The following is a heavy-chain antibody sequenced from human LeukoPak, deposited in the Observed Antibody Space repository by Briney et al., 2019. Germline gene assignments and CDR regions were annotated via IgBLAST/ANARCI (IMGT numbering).Heavy chain of an antibody. CDR3: ARSEEMAALFDY. J-gene: IGHJ4*02. Sequence: SETLSLTCTDSRVSISPYYWSWIRQSPGTGLEWIGCVYYSGSTTYNPSLKSRVTISIDTSKNQFSLKLTSVTAADTAMYYCARSEEMAALFDYWGQGTLVTVSS. CDR1: RVSISPYY. V-gene: IGHV4-59*01. CDR2: VYYSGST. D-gene: IGHD5-24*01.